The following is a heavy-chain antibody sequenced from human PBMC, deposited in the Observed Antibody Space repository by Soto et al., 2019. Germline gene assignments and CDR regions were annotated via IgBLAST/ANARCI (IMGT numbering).Heavy chain of an antibody. CDR2: VYYSGTT. CDR3: ARTTAVPNTLRSRYFFDY. D-gene: IGHD4-17*01. J-gene: IGHJ4*02. Sequence: SATLSLTCSVSGGSVSNKTYYWSWIRQPPGKRLEWIGYVYYSGTTNYNPSLKSRVTISVDLSKNQFSLRLSSVTTADTALYYCARTTAVPNTLRSRYFFDYWGQGTLVTVSS. CDR1: GGSVSNKTYY. V-gene: IGHV4-61*01.